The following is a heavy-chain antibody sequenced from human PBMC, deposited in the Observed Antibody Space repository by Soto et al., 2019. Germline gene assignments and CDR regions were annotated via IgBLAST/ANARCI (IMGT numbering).Heavy chain of an antibody. V-gene: IGHV5-10-1*01. D-gene: IGHD3-3*01. CDR3: ARRSDFWSGSDAFDI. CDR2: IDPSDSYT. CDR1: GYSFTSYW. J-gene: IGHJ3*02. Sequence: GESLKISCKGSGYSFTSYWISWVRQMPGKGLEWMGRIDPSDSYTNYSPSFQGHVTISADKSISTAYLQWSSLKAADTAMYYCARRSDFWSGSDAFDIWGQGTMVTVSS.